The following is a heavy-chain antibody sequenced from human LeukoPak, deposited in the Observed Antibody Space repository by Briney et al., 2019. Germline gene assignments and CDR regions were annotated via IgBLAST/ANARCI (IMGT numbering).Heavy chain of an antibody. CDR2: ISSTSSTV. D-gene: IGHD6-6*01. V-gene: IGHV3-48*01. Sequence: GGSLRLSCAVSGFTFSSYSMTWVRQAPGKGLEWVSYISSTSSTVYYADSVKGRFTISRDNVKNSLYLQMNSLRAEDTAVYYCARGRDSSASYPGYWGQGTLVTVSS. CDR1: GFTFSSYS. CDR3: ARGRDSSASYPGY. J-gene: IGHJ4*02.